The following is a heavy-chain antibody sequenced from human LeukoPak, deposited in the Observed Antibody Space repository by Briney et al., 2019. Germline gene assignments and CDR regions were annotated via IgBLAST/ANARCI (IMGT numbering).Heavy chain of an antibody. Sequence: ASVKVSCKASGYTFTSYGISWVRQAPGQGLEWMGWISACNGNTNYAQKLQGRVTMTTDTSTSTAYMELSSLTSEDTAVYYCATALITMIWGQGCFDPWGQGTLVTVSS. CDR1: GYTFTSYG. CDR3: ATALITMIWGQGCFDP. J-gene: IGHJ5*02. D-gene: IGHD3-10*01. V-gene: IGHV1-18*01. CDR2: ISACNGNT.